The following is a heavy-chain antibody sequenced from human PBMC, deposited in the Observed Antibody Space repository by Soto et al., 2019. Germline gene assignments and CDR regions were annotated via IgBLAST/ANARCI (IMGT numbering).Heavy chain of an antibody. CDR2: IYHSGST. D-gene: IGHD3-22*01. V-gene: IGHV4-4*02. CDR1: GGSISSSNW. Sequence: SETLSLTCAVSGGSISSSNWWSWVRQPPGKGLEWIGEIYHSGSTNYNPSLKSRVTISVDKSKNQFSLKLSSVTAADTAVYYCARSLYYYDSSGYYNLGNTWFDPWGQGTLVTVSS. CDR3: ARSLYYYDSSGYYNLGNTWFDP. J-gene: IGHJ5*02.